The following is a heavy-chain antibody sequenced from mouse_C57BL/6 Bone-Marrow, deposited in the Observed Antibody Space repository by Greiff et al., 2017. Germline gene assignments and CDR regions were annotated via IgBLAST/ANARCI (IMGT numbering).Heavy chain of an antibody. V-gene: IGHV1-52*01. D-gene: IGHD3-2*02. CDR2: IDPSDSET. Sequence: QVQLQQPGAELVRPGSSVKLSCKASGYTFTSYWMHWVKQRPIQGLEWIGNIDPSDSETHYNQKFKDKATLTVDKSSNTAYMQLSSLTSEHSAVYYSARRDSSGYWFSYWGRGTLVTVSA. CDR3: ARRDSSGYWFSY. CDR1: GYTFTSYW. J-gene: IGHJ3*01.